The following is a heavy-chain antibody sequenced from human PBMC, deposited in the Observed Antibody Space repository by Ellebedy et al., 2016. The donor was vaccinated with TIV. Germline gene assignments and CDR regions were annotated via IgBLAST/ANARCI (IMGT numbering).Heavy chain of an antibody. Sequence: MPSETLSLTCAISGDSVSSNSAAWNWIRQSPSRGLEWLGRTYYRSKWYNDYAVSVKSRITINPDTSKNQFSLQLNSVTPEDTAVYYCARGDGIAVAAVFDYWGQGTLVTVSS. V-gene: IGHV6-1*01. CDR2: TYYRSKWYN. CDR1: GDSVSSNSAA. D-gene: IGHD6-19*01. J-gene: IGHJ4*02. CDR3: ARGDGIAVAAVFDY.